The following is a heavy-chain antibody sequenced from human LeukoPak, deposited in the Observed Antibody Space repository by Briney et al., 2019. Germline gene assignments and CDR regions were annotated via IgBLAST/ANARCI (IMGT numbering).Heavy chain of an antibody. J-gene: IGHJ4*02. D-gene: IGHD2-8*01. V-gene: IGHV3-48*03. CDR3: ARGHYCTNGVCFGLDY. CDR1: GFTFSSYE. CDR2: ISSSGSTM. Sequence: GGSLRLSCAASGFTFSSYEMNWVRQAPGKGLEWVSYISSSGSTMYYADSVKGRFTISRDNAKNSLYLQMNSLRAEDTAVYYCARGHYCTNGVCFGLDYWGQGTLVTVSS.